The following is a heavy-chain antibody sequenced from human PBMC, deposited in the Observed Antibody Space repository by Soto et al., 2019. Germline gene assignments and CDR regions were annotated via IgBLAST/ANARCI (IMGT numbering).Heavy chain of an antibody. V-gene: IGHV4-30-2*01. Sequence: QLQLQESGSGLLEPSQTLSLTCVVSGDSISSSGYSWNWIRQAPGRGLERIGFFLYTGTTYDAPSLKSRVTISADKSKNHVSRQLTSVTAADTAVYYCARGGGLADGAGYCQPDYWGQGTLVTVS. CDR3: ARGGGLADGAGYCQPDY. D-gene: IGHD2-21*02. CDR1: GDSISSSGYS. J-gene: IGHJ4*02. CDR2: FLYTGTT.